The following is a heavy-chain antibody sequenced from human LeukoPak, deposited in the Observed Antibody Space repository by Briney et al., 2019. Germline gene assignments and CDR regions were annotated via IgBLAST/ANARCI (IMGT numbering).Heavy chain of an antibody. J-gene: IGHJ4*02. CDR3: ASGTRAVGGWFTY. Sequence: GGSLRLSCAASGFTVSSNYMSWVRQAPGKGLEWVSSISSSSYIYYADSVKGRFTISRDNAKNSLYLQMNSLRAEDTAVYYCASGTRAVGGWFTYWGQGTLVTVSS. D-gene: IGHD6-19*01. CDR2: ISSSSYI. V-gene: IGHV3-69-1*01. CDR1: GFTVSSNY.